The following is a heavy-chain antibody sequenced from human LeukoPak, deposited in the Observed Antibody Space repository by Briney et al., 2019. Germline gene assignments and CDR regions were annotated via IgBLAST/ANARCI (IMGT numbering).Heavy chain of an antibody. CDR2: INYRGST. D-gene: IGHD5-18*01. Sequence: SETLSLTCTVSGDSISTYYWSWIRQPPGKGLEWIAYINYRGSTTYNPSLRSRVTISVDTSRNQFSLKLSFVTAADTAVYYCARSRSGYSYDHAAFEIWGQGTMVTVSS. J-gene: IGHJ3*02. CDR3: ARSRSGYSYDHAAFEI. CDR1: GDSISTYY. V-gene: IGHV4-59*01.